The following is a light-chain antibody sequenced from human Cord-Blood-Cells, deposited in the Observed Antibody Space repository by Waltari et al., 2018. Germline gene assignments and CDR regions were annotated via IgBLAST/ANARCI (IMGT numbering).Light chain of an antibody. V-gene: IGLV1-47*01. CDR2: RNN. CDR1: SSNIGSNY. Sequence: QSVLTQPPSASGTPGQRVTISCSGSSSNIGSNYVYWYQQLPGTAPKLLIYRNNQRPSGVPDRFSGSESGTSASLAISGLRSEDEADYYCAAWDDSLSGPCVVFGGGTKLTVL. CDR3: AAWDDSLSGPCVV. J-gene: IGLJ2*01.